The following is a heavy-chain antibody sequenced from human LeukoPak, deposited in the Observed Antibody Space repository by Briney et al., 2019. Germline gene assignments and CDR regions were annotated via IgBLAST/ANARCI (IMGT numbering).Heavy chain of an antibody. D-gene: IGHD2-2*01. Sequence: GASVKVSCKASGGTFSSYAISWVRHAPGQGLERMGGIIPIFGTANYARKFQGRVTITTGESTSTAYMELSSLRSEDTAVYYCARGPAALTGVWFDPWGQGTLVTVSS. V-gene: IGHV1-69*05. CDR1: GGTFSSYA. CDR2: IIPIFGTA. CDR3: ARGPAALTGVWFDP. J-gene: IGHJ5*02.